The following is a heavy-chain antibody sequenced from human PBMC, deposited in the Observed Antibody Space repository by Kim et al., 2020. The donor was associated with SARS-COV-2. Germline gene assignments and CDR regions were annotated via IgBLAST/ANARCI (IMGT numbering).Heavy chain of an antibody. D-gene: IGHD2-15*01. CDR1: GYSFTSYW. J-gene: IGHJ6*02. Sequence: GESLKISCKGSGYSFTSYWIGWVRQMPGKGLEWMGIIYPGDSDTRYSPSFQGQVTISADKSISTAYLQWSSLKASDTAMYYCARAGVYCSGGSCYRPYYYYGMDVWGQGTTVTVSS. V-gene: IGHV5-51*01. CDR3: ARAGVYCSGGSCYRPYYYYGMDV. CDR2: IYPGDSDT.